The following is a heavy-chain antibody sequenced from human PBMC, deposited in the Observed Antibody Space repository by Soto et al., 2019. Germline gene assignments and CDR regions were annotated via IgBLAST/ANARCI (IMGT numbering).Heavy chain of an antibody. V-gene: IGHV1-69*06. Sequence: QVQLEQSGAEVKKPGSPLKVSCPPSGRAVSYYPITWVRQAPGQGPEWMGGIIPISGATNFAQSFQGRVTITADKSTSTVYMELSRLRSEDTAVYYCARGTIYGVTYFDYWGQGTLVTVSS. D-gene: IGHD3-3*01. J-gene: IGHJ4*02. CDR2: IIPISGAT. CDR1: GRAVSYYP. CDR3: ARGTIYGVTYFDY.